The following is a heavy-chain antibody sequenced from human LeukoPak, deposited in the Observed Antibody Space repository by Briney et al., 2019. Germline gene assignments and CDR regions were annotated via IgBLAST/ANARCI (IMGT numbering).Heavy chain of an antibody. V-gene: IGHV5-10-1*01. CDR3: ARIASYSSSHEFDY. CDR1: SCITSSNY. D-gene: IGHD6-6*01. J-gene: IGHJ4*02. CDR2: IDPSDSYT. Sequence: GESLRISCKASSCITSSNYCSRVRQMPGKGLEWMGRIDPSDSYTNYSPSFQGHVTISADKSISTAYLQWSSLKASDTAMYYCARIASYSSSHEFDYWGQGTLVSVSS.